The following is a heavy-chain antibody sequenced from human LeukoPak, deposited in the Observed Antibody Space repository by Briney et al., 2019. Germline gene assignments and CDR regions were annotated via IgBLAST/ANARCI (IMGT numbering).Heavy chain of an antibody. CDR1: GFTFSDYY. J-gene: IGHJ4*02. CDR2: ISSSGSTI. CDR3: ASLPDTVTTIFFDY. V-gene: IGHV3-11*04. D-gene: IGHD4-17*01. Sequence: PGGSLRLSCAASGFTFSDYYMSWIRQAPGKGLEWVSYISSSGSTIYYADSVKGRFTISRDNAKNSLYLQMNSLRAEDTAVYYCASLPDTVTTIFFDYWGQGTLVTVSS.